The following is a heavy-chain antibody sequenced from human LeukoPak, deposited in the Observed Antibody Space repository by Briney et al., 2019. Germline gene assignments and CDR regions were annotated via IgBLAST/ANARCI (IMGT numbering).Heavy chain of an antibody. V-gene: IGHV3-15*01. J-gene: IGHJ4*02. D-gene: IGHD1-26*01. CDR1: GFTFSNAW. Sequence: GGSLRLSCAASGFTFSNAWMSWVRQAPGKGLEWVGRIKSKTDGGTTDYAAPVEGRFTISRDDSKNTLYLQMNSLKTEDTAVYYCTTASSWELLDYWGQGTLVTVSS. CDR3: TTASSWELLDY. CDR2: IKSKTDGGTT.